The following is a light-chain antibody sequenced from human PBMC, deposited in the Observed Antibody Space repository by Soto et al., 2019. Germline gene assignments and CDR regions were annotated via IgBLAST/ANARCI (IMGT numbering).Light chain of an antibody. Sequence: EMRLTQSPGPLSLSPGERDTLSCRASQSVSSSYLAWYQQKPGQAPRLLIYGASSRATGIPDRFSGSGSGTDFTLTISRLEPEDFAVYYCQQYGSSPLTFGQGTKVDIK. CDR3: QQYGSSPLT. V-gene: IGKV3-20*01. CDR2: GAS. J-gene: IGKJ1*01. CDR1: QSVSSSY.